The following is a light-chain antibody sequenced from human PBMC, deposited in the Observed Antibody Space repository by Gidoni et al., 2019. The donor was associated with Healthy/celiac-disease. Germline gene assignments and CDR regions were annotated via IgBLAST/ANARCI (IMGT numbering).Light chain of an antibody. V-gene: IGKV3-15*01. CDR3: QQYNNWPPIT. Sequence: EIVMTQSPATLSVSPGERATLSCMASQSVSRNLAWYQKRPAQARRLLIYGASTRATGIPARFSGSGSGTEFTLTISRLQSEDLAVYDCQQYNNWPPITFGQGTRLEIK. CDR2: GAS. J-gene: IGKJ5*01. CDR1: QSVSRN.